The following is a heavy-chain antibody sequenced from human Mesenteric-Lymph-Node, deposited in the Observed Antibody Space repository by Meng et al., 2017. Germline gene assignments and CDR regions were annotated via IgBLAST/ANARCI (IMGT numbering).Heavy chain of an antibody. V-gene: IGHV1-18*01. J-gene: IGHJ4*02. Sequence: ASVKVSCKASGCTFTSYGISWVRQAPGQGLEWMGWISAYNGNTNYAQKLQGRVTMTTDTSTSTAYMELRSLRSDDTAVYYCARETVMFSGSYYFDYWGQGTLVTVSS. D-gene: IGHD1-26*01. CDR1: GCTFTSYG. CDR3: ARETVMFSGSYYFDY. CDR2: ISAYNGNT.